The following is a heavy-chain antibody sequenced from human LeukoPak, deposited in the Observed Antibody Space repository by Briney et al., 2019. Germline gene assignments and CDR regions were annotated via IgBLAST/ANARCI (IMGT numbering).Heavy chain of an antibody. CDR1: GFTVSTSY. CDR3: ATLKMVSSVFFDY. CDR2: LYSDGST. J-gene: IGHJ4*02. Sequence: GGSLRLSCAASGFTVSTSYMSWVRQAPGKGLEWVSALYSDGSTYHADSVKGRFTISRDNSKNTLYLQMNSLRAEDTAVYYCATLKMVSSVFFDYWGQGTLVTVSS. V-gene: IGHV3-53*01. D-gene: IGHD2-8*01.